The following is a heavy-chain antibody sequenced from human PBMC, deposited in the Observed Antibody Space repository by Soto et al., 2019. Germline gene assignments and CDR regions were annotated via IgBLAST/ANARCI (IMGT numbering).Heavy chain of an antibody. J-gene: IGHJ6*02. CDR3: ARVRSYSHGPGYGMDV. CDR1: GFTFSTYS. D-gene: IGHD5-18*01. CDR2: ISSSSGYI. V-gene: IGHV3-21*01. Sequence: GGSLRLSCAASGFTFSTYSMNWVRQAPGKGLEWVSSISSSSGYIYYADSVKGRFTISRDDAKNSLSLQMNSLRAEDTAVYYCARVRSYSHGPGYGMDVWGPGTTVTVSS.